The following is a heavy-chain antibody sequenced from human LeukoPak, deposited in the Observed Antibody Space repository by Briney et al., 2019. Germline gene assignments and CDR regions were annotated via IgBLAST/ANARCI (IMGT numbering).Heavy chain of an antibody. J-gene: IGHJ5*02. V-gene: IGHV4-59*01. D-gene: IGHD3-9*01. CDR2: IHDSGST. Sequence: SETLSLTCTVSGGSISSYYWSWIRQPPGKGLEWIGYIHDSGSTNYNPSLKSRVTISVDTSKSQFSLKLSSLTAADTAVYYCARGGYDILTGYWNWFDPWGQGTLVTVSS. CDR3: ARGGYDILTGYWNWFDP. CDR1: GGSISSYY.